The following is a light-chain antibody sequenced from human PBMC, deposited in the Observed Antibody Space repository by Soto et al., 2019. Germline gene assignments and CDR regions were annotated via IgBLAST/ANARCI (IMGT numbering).Light chain of an antibody. CDR3: QQRGNCPPT. V-gene: IGKV3-11*01. Sequence: EIVLTQSPATLSLSPGERATLSCRASQSVSTFLAWFQHKPGQAPRLLIYGASNRATGIPARFSGSGSGTDFTLTISSLEPEDFAVYYCQQRGNCPPTFGQGTKLEI. CDR1: QSVSTF. J-gene: IGKJ2*01. CDR2: GAS.